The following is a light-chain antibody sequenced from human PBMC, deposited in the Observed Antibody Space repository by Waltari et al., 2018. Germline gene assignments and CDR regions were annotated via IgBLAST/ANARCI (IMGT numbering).Light chain of an antibody. CDR1: QRISSSY. CDR2: GAY. V-gene: IGKV3-20*01. J-gene: IGKJ2*01. Sequence: EIVLTQSPGTLSLSPGERATLSCRASQRISSSYLAWFQQKPGQAPRLLIYGAYSRATGIPDRFSGSVSGTDVTLTISRLEPEDFAAYYCQHYGRAPYTFGQGTKLEIK. CDR3: QHYGRAPYT.